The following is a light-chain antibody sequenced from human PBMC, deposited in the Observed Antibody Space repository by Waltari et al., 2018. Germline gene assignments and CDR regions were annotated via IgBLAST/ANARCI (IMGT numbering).Light chain of an antibody. Sequence: SYVVTQPPSVSVAPGKTARSTCGGNNIGSKSVHGYQQKPGQAPGLVIYYDSDRPSGIPERFSGSNSGNPATLTITRVEAGDEADYYCQVWLSSSDHPVFGGGTKLTVL. J-gene: IGLJ2*01. CDR1: NIGSKS. V-gene: IGLV3-21*04. CDR3: QVWLSSSDHPV. CDR2: YDS.